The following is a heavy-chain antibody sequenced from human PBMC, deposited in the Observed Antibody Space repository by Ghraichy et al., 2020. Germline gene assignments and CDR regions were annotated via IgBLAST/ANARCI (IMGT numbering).Heavy chain of an antibody. CDR3: VRVPRSEYTYGSAGRFDP. CDR2: AYHSGSN. J-gene: IGHJ5*02. Sequence: SETLSLTCAVSGGSVSGISWWSWVRQSPERGLEWIGEAYHSGSNSYNPSFKSRVTISVDKSKNLLSLKLRSVTAADTAVYYCVRVPRSEYTYGSAGRFDPWGQRTLVIVSS. CDR1: GGSVSGISW. V-gene: IGHV4-4*02. D-gene: IGHD3-10*01.